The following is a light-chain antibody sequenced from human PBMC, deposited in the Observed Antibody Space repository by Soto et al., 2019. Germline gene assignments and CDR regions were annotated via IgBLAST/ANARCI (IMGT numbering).Light chain of an antibody. J-gene: IGLJ1*01. CDR2: TNN. V-gene: IGLV1-44*01. CDR3: AAWDASLSGYV. CDR1: GSNNGSNA. Sequence: LTQPPSASGTPGQRVTISCSGSGSNNGSNAVNWYQQLPGTAPKLLIYTNNQRPSGVPDRFSGSKSGTSGSLAISGLQSEDEADYYCAAWDASLSGYVFGTGTKVTVL.